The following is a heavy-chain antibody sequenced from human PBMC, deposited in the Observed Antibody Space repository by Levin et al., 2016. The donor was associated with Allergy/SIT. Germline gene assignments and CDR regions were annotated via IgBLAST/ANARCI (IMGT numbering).Heavy chain of an antibody. J-gene: IGHJ3*02. V-gene: IGHV4-34*01. CDR3: ARGGPSLEYYGFGSDYSGAFDI. CDR2: INHSGST. CDR1: GGSFSSYY. Sequence: SETLSLTCAVYGGSFSSYYWTWIRQSPRKGLEWIGEINHSGSTNYNPSLKSRVSISVDTSKFQFSLKLSSVTAADTAVYYCARGGPSLEYYGFGSDYSGAFDIWGLGTIVTVSS. D-gene: IGHD3-3*01.